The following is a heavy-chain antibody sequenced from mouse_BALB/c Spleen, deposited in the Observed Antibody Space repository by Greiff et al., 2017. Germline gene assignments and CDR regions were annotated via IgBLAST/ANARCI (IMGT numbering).Heavy chain of an antibody. Sequence: EVQVVESGGGLVQPGGSRKLSCAASGFTFGSFGMHWVRQAPEKGLEWVAYISSGGSTIYYADTVKGRFTIARDNPKNTLFLQMTSLRSEDTAMYYCAKRGIGSSYSYAMDYWGQGTSVTVSS. CDR2: ISSGGSTI. J-gene: IGHJ4*01. V-gene: IGHV5-17*02. CDR3: AKRGIGSSYSYAMDY. CDR1: GFTFGSFG. D-gene: IGHD1-1*01.